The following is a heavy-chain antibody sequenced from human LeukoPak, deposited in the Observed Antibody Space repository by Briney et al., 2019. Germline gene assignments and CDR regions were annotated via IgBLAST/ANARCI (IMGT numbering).Heavy chain of an antibody. CDR2: ISGSGGST. J-gene: IGHJ4*02. CDR1: GFTFSSYA. Sequence: GGSLRLSCAASGFTFSSYAMSWVRQAPGKGLEWVSAISGSGGSTYYADSVRGRFTISRDNSKNTLYLQMNSLRAEDTAVYYCARGDAGYSSGWYWDWGQGTLVTVSS. V-gene: IGHV3-23*01. CDR3: ARGDAGYSSGWYWD. D-gene: IGHD6-19*01.